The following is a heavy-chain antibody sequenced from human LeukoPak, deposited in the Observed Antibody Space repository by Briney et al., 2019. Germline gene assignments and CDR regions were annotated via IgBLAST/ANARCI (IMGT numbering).Heavy chain of an antibody. D-gene: IGHD6-13*01. CDR2: ISGSGDST. J-gene: IGHJ4*02. CDR3: AKDQRQRAAAGPDY. V-gene: IGHV3-23*01. Sequence: GGSLRLSCAASGFTFRSYAMSWVRQAPGKGLEWVSAISGSGDSTYYADSVKRRFTISRDNSKNTLYLQMNSLRAEDTAVYYCAKDQRQRAAAGPDYWGQGTLVTVSS. CDR1: GFTFRSYA.